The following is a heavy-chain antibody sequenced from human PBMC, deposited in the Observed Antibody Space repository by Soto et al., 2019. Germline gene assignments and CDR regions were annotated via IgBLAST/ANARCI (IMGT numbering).Heavy chain of an antibody. CDR1: GFTFSSYS. Sequence: GGSLRLSCAASGFTFSSYSLNWVRPAPGQGLEWVSSLSSSRSYIYSADSVKGRSTISRDHAKNSLYLQMNSLRAEDTAVYDGARDGYYYDSSGPGAFDIWGQGTMGTVS. J-gene: IGHJ3*02. D-gene: IGHD3-22*01. V-gene: IGHV3-21*01. CDR2: LSSSRSYI. CDR3: ARDGYYYDSSGPGAFDI.